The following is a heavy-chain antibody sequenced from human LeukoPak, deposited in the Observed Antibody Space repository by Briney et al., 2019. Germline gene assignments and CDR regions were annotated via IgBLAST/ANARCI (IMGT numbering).Heavy chain of an antibody. CDR1: GYTLTELS. J-gene: IGHJ4*02. D-gene: IGHD6-13*01. CDR3: ARVYSSSWTDY. Sequence: ASVKVSCKVSGYTLTELSMHWVRQAPGQGLEWMGWINPNSGGTNYAQKFQGRVTMTRDTSISTAYMELSRLRSDDTAVYYCARVYSSSWTDYWGQGTLVTVSS. V-gene: IGHV1-2*02. CDR2: INPNSGGT.